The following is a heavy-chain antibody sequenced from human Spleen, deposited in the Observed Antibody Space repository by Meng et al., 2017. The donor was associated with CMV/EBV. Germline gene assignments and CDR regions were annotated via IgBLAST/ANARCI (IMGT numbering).Heavy chain of an antibody. CDR2: INHSGST. D-gene: IGHD1-26*01. V-gene: IGHV4-34*01. J-gene: IGHJ4*02. Sequence: QHGCAVLFQPAETPFLTCGGYGGSFSGYYWSWLRQPPGKGLEWIGEINHSGSTNYNPSLKIRVTISVDTSKNQFSLKLSSVTAADTAVYYCATVWSGSYRFDYWGQGTLVTVSS. CDR1: GGSFSGYY. CDR3: ATVWSGSYRFDY.